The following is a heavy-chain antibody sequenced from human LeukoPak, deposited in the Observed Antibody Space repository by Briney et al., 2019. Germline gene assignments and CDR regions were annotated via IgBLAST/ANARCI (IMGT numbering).Heavy chain of an antibody. J-gene: IGHJ4*02. CDR2: ISGSGDST. CDR1: GFTFSNYA. CDR3: AKEAGGYYGSAYYFDY. Sequence: GGSLRLSCAASGFTFSNYAMSWVRQAPGKGLEWVSAISGSGDSTYYADSVKGRFTISRDTSKKTLYLQMNSLRAEDTAIYYCAKEAGGYYGSAYYFDYWGQGTQVTVSS. D-gene: IGHD3-10*01. V-gene: IGHV3-23*01.